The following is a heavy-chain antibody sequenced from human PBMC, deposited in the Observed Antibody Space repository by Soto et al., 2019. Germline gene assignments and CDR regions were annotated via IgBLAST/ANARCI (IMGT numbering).Heavy chain of an antibody. D-gene: IGHD5-18*01. CDR3: ARGGYSYGAQYYYYGMDV. J-gene: IGHJ6*02. CDR2: INSDGSST. Sequence: GGSLRLSCAASGFTFSSYWMHWVRQAPGKGLVWVSRINSDGSSTSYADSVKGRFTISRDNAKNTLYLQMNSLRAEDTAVYYCARGGYSYGAQYYYYGMDVWRQGTTVTVSS. CDR1: GFTFSSYW. V-gene: IGHV3-74*01.